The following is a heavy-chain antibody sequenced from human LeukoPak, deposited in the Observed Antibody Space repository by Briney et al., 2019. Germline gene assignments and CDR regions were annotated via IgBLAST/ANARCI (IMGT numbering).Heavy chain of an antibody. V-gene: IGHV3-33*06. J-gene: IGHJ4*02. D-gene: IGHD1-26*01. CDR2: IWYDGTNK. CDR1: GFTFSAYG. CDR3: AKDDSGSLDY. Sequence: GRSLRLSCTASGFTFSAYGIHWVRQAPGKGLEWLAVIWYDGTNKYYADSVKGRFTISRDNSKNTMSLQMNSLRAEDTALLYCAKDDSGSLDYWGQGTLVTVSS.